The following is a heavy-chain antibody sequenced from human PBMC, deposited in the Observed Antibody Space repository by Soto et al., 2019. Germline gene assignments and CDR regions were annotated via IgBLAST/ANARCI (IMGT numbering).Heavy chain of an antibody. CDR1: GYTFTSYG. CDR3: ARDRCSGGSCTYPFDY. CDR2: ISAYNGNT. D-gene: IGHD2-15*01. J-gene: IGHJ4*02. Sequence: QVQLVQSGAEVKKPGASVKVSCKASGYTFTSYGISWVRQAPGQGLEWMGWISAYNGNTNYAQKLQGRVTMTTDTSTSTDYMELRSLRSDDTAVYYCARDRCSGGSCTYPFDYWGQGTLVTVSS. V-gene: IGHV1-18*01.